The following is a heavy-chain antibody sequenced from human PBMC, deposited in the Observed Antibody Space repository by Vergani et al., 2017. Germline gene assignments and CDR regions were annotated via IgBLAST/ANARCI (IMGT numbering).Heavy chain of an antibody. D-gene: IGHD2-21*02. CDR2: IYTSGST. CDR1: GFTFSSYA. Sequence: VQLVESGGGLVQPGGSLRLSCAASGFTFSSYAMSWVRQAPGKGLEWIGRIYTSGSTNYNPSLKSRVTISVDTSKNQFSLKLSSVTAADTAVYYCARGHTYCGGDCYYDWGQGTLVTVSS. V-gene: IGHV4-4*08. J-gene: IGHJ4*02. CDR3: ARGHTYCGGDCYYD.